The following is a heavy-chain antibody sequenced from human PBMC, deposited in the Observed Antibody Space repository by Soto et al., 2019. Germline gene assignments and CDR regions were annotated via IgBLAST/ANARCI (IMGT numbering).Heavy chain of an antibody. Sequence: QVQLVQSGAEVKKPGSSVKVSCKASGGTFSSYAISWVRQAPGQGLEWRGGIIPIFGTATYAQKFQGRVTITADESTSTAYMELSSLRSEDTAVYYCARDGSAYPQGSNYFDYWGQGTLVTVSS. D-gene: IGHD6-6*01. V-gene: IGHV1-69*01. CDR2: IIPIFGTA. CDR1: GGTFSSYA. J-gene: IGHJ4*02. CDR3: ARDGSAYPQGSNYFDY.